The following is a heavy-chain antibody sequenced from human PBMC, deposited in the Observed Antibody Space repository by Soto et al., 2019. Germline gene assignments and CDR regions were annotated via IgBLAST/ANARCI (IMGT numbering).Heavy chain of an antibody. CDR3: TTDSIQLCLDLEGMDF. CDR2: IKSKTDGGTT. CDR1: GFTFSNAW. D-gene: IGHD5-18*01. J-gene: IGHJ6*02. V-gene: IGHV3-15*01. Sequence: PXGTLRLYCAAAGFTFSNAWMSWVRQAPGKGLEWVGLIKSKTDGGTTDYAAPVKGRFTISRDDSKNTLYLQMNSLKTEDTAVYYCTTDSIQLCLDLEGMDFWGQGTTVTVSS.